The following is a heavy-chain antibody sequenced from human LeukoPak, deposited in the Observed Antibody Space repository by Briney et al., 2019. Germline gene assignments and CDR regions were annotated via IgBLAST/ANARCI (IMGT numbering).Heavy chain of an antibody. V-gene: IGHV3-23*01. J-gene: IGHJ6*04. CDR1: GFTFRSYG. Sequence: PGGSLRLSCAASGFTFRSYGMSWVRQAPGKGLEWVSGISGSGASTYYADSVKGRFTISRDNSKNTLYLQMNSLRAEDTAVYYCAELGITMIGGVWGKGTTVTISS. CDR3: AELGITMIGGV. D-gene: IGHD3-10*02. CDR2: ISGSGAST.